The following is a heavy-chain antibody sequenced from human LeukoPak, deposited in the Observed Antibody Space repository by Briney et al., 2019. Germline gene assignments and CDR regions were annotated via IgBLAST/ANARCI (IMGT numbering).Heavy chain of an antibody. D-gene: IGHD3-3*01. Sequence: SETLSLTCAVSGGSISSSNWWSWVRQPPGKGLEWIGEIYHSGSTNYNPSLKSRVTISVDKSKNQFSLKLSSVTAADTAVYYCARVNYGFWSGYYYYYYMDVWGKGTTVTVSS. V-gene: IGHV4-4*02. CDR1: GGSISSSNW. CDR3: ARVNYGFWSGYYYYYYMDV. J-gene: IGHJ6*03. CDR2: IYHSGST.